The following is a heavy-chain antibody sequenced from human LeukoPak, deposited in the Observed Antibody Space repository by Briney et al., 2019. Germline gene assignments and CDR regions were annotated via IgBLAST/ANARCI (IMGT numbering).Heavy chain of an antibody. D-gene: IGHD5-18*01. CDR1: GFTFSSYG. V-gene: IGHV3-23*01. Sequence: GGSLRLSCAASGFTFSSYGMHWVRQAPGKGLEWVSAISGSGGSTYYADSVKGRFTISRDNSKNTLYLQMNSLRAEDTAVYYCARVDTAMDSYYYYGMDVWGQGTTVTVSS. CDR2: ISGSGGST. J-gene: IGHJ6*02. CDR3: ARVDTAMDSYYYYGMDV.